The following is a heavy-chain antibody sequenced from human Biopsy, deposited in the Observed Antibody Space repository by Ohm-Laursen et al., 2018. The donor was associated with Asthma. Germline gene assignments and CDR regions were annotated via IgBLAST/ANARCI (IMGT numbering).Heavy chain of an antibody. CDR2: TNERGVT. CDR3: ARGPELDV. V-gene: IGHV4-34*01. J-gene: IGHJ6*02. Sequence: SETLSLTCHVYPGSFSGFFWTWIRQSPGKGPEWIGETNERGVTNNNPSLKSRVIISIDTYWNRVSLKLTSVTAADTAVYYCARGPELDVWGQGTTVTVPS. CDR1: PGSFSGFF.